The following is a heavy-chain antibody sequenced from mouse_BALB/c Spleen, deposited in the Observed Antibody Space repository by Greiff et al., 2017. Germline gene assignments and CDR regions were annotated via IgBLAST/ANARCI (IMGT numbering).Heavy chain of an antibody. Sequence: EVQRVESGPGLVKPSQSLSLTCTVTGYSITSDYAWNWIRQFPGNKLEWMGYISYSGSTSYNPSLKSRISITRDTSKNQFFLQLNSVTTEDTATYYCARYYYDYDYAMDYWGQGTSVTVSS. CDR3: ARYYYDYDYAMDY. CDR1: GYSITSDYA. V-gene: IGHV3-2*02. J-gene: IGHJ4*01. D-gene: IGHD2-4*01. CDR2: ISYSGST.